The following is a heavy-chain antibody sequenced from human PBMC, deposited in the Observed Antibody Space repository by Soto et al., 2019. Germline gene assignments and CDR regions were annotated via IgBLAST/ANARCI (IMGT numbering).Heavy chain of an antibody. CDR3: ARGEITLLGGMDV. D-gene: IGHD3-10*01. V-gene: IGHV4-34*01. CDR2: VNHGGSS. Sequence: SEALSLTCDVFGGSFSGYYWGWVREPPGEGLEWIGEVNHGGSSNYHPSLKSRVIISVDTSNNQLSLRIKSVTPADTAIYYCARGEITLLGGMDVWGQGTTVTVSS. CDR1: GGSFSGYY. J-gene: IGHJ6*02.